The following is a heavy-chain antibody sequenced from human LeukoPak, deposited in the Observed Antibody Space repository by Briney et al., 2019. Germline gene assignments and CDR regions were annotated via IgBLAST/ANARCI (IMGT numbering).Heavy chain of an antibody. V-gene: IGHV3-48*02. CDR1: GFTFSRYN. J-gene: IGHJ4*02. Sequence: GGSLRLSCAASGFTFSRYNMNWVRQAPGKGLEWVSHISSSSSTTYYADSVKGRFTISRDNAKNSLHLQMNSLRDEDTAVYYCVRKFDYWGQGILVTVSS. CDR2: ISSSSSTT. CDR3: VRKFDY.